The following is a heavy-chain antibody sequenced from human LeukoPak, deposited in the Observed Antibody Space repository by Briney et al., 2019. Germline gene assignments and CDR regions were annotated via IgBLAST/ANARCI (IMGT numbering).Heavy chain of an antibody. Sequence: PGGSLRLSCAASGFTFSSYSMNWVRQAPGKGLEWVSSISSSSSYIYHADSVKGRFTISRDNAKNSLYLQMNSLRAEDTAVYYCARDRSWNYGLTYYFDYWGQGTLVTVSS. CDR2: ISSSSSYI. CDR1: GFTFSSYS. D-gene: IGHD1-7*01. J-gene: IGHJ4*02. CDR3: ARDRSWNYGLTYYFDY. V-gene: IGHV3-21*01.